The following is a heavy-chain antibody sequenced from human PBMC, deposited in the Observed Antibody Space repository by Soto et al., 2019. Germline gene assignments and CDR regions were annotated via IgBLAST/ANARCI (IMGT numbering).Heavy chain of an antibody. V-gene: IGHV1-2*04. D-gene: IGHD6-19*01. CDR3: ARARGIAVDSSWFDP. CDR2: INPNSGGT. CDR1: GYTFTGYY. Sequence: GASVKVSCKASGYTFTGYYMHWVRQAPGQGLEWMGWINPNSGGTNYAQKFQGWVTMTRDTSISTAYMELSRLRSDDTAVYYCARARGIAVDSSWFDPWGQGTLVTVSS. J-gene: IGHJ5*02.